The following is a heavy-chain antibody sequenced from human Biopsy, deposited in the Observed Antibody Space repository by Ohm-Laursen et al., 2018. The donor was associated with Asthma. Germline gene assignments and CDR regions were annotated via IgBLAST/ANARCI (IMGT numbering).Heavy chain of an antibody. V-gene: IGHV4-59*01. D-gene: IGHD6-13*01. CDR3: ARATSTWSQSGPHFFDH. J-gene: IGHJ5*02. Sequence: SETLSLTCTVSPGSINDYYWNWIRQFPGKELEWIGYVHSSGSTRFNPSLKSRVTVSVDTSVDQVSLKLSSVSAADTAIYYCARATSTWSQSGPHFFDHWGPGTLVTVSS. CDR1: PGSINDYY. CDR2: VHSSGST.